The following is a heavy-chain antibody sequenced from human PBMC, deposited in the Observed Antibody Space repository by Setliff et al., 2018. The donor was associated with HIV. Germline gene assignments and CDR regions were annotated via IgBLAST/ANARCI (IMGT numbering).Heavy chain of an antibody. Sequence: LSLTCAVSGGSIRSNNWWSWVRQPPGKGLEWIGDIYHTGNTNYNPSLKSRLTISVDKSKNEFSMKLNSGTAADTAVYYCARRDFYEYGMDVWGQGTTVTSP. J-gene: IGHJ6*02. D-gene: IGHD3-22*01. CDR2: IYHTGNT. V-gene: IGHV4-4*02. CDR3: ARRDFYEYGMDV. CDR1: GGSIRSNNW.